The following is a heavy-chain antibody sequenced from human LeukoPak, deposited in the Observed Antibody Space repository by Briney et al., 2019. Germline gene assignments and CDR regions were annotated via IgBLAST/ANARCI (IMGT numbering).Heavy chain of an antibody. CDR2: ISGDGSNK. CDR3: ARDKIVGATHFDY. D-gene: IGHD1-26*01. Sequence: GGSLRLSCAASGFTFSSYAMHWVLQAPGKGLEWVAVISGDGSNKYYTDSVKGRFTISRDNSKNTLYLQMNSLRAEDTAVYYCARDKIVGATHFDYWGQGTLVTVSS. J-gene: IGHJ4*02. CDR1: GFTFSSYA. V-gene: IGHV3-30*04.